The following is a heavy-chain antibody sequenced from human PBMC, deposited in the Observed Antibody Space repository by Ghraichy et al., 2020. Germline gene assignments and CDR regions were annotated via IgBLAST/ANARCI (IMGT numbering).Heavy chain of an antibody. J-gene: IGHJ4*02. CDR3: AIGGSTPLDW. Sequence: SQTISLTCAIYGDSVSSNSAAWNWIRQSPSRVLEWLGRTYYRSNWYRHYALSMKIRIIINPDTSKNQFSLQLNSVTPEDTAFYYCAIGGSTPLDWWGQGLLVTVS. D-gene: IGHD1-1*01. CDR2: TYYRSNWYR. CDR1: GDSVSSNSAA. V-gene: IGHV6-1*01.